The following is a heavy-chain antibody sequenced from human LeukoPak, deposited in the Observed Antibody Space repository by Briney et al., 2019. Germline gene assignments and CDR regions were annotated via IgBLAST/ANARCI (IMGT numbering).Heavy chain of an antibody. CDR3: SRDRVVATIGGVDY. CDR2: INPKSGGT. J-gene: IGHJ4*02. V-gene: IGHV1-2*02. CDR1: GYTFTGYY. Sequence: GASVKVSCKASGYTFTGYYMHWVRQAPGQGLEWMGWINPKSGGTNYAQKFQGRVTMTRDTSLSTAYMEQSRLRSDDTAVFYCSRDRVVATIGGVDYWGRGTLVTVSS. D-gene: IGHD5-12*01.